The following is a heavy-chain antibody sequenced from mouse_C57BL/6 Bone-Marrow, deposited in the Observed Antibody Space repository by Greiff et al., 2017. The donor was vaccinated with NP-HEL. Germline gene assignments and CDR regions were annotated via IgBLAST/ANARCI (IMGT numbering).Heavy chain of an antibody. D-gene: IGHD1-1*01. V-gene: IGHV3-8*01. CDR2: ISYSGST. Sequence: EVLLVESGPGLAKPSPTLSLTCSVTGYSITSAYWNWIRKFPGNKLEYMGYISYSGSTYYYPSLKRRISLTRDTSKNQYYLQLNSVTTEDTATYYCARLTGTVPFYAMDYWGQGTSVTVSS. J-gene: IGHJ4*01. CDR1: GYSITSAY. CDR3: ARLTGTVPFYAMDY.